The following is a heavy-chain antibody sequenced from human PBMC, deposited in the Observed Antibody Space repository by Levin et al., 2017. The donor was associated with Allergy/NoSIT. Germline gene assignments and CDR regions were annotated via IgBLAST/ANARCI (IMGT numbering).Heavy chain of an antibody. J-gene: IGHJ4*02. CDR1: GFTFSSYS. Sequence: ASVKVSCAASGFTFSSYSMNWVRQAPGKGLEWISSISGSSGYISYADSLKGRFTISRDNAKNSVYLQMNSLRAEDTAVFYCARHSGTTVQGFGIDYWGQGTLVTVSS. CDR3: ARHSGTTVQGFGIDY. V-gene: IGHV3-21*01. D-gene: IGHD3-10*01. CDR2: ISGSSGYI.